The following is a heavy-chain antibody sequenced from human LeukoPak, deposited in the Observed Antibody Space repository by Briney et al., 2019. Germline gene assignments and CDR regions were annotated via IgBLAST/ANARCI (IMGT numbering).Heavy chain of an antibody. CDR1: GYTFTSYG. V-gene: IGHV1-18*01. CDR2: ISAYKSNT. J-gene: IGHJ5*02. D-gene: IGHD2-2*01. Sequence: SVKVACEASGYTFTSYGISWVGQAPGQELEWMGWISAYKSNTNYAQKLQGTGTITTDTATDTDYMELRSLRSDDTAVYYCARVPAATPIPLNWFDPWGQGTLVTVSS. CDR3: ARVPAATPIPLNWFDP.